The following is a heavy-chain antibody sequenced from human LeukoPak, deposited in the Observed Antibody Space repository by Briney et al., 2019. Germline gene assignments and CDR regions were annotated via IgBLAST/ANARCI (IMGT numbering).Heavy chain of an antibody. D-gene: IGHD1-26*01. J-gene: IGHJ4*02. CDR1: GDSIISDVYY. V-gene: IGHV4-61*02. CDR3: ARESALGVERVGGYFDY. CDR2: IGTSGGT. Sequence: SETLSLTCTISGDSIISDVYYWSWLRQPAGTGLEWIGRIGTSGGTYYNPSLKSRVTISIDTSKNQFSLKLTSVTATDTAVYYCARESALGVERVGGYFDYWGQGALVTVFS.